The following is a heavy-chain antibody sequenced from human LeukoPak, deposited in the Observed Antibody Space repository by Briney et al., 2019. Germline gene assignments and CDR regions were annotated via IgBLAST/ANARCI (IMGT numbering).Heavy chain of an antibody. CDR3: VRSAWPGGWCDP. CDR2: IKTDGGST. CDR1: GFTFSTYW. Sequence: PGGSLRLSSAASGFTFSTYWMHWVRQAPGKGLECVSLIKTDGGSTEYAGSVKGRFTISRDNDKNTLYLQMNSLRAEDTGVYYCVRSAWPGGWCDPWGQGSLVTVSS. D-gene: IGHD3-3*01. J-gene: IGHJ5*02. V-gene: IGHV3-74*01.